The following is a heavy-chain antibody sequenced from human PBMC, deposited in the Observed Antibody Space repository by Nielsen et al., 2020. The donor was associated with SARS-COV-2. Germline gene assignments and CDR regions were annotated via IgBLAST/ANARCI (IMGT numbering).Heavy chain of an antibody. V-gene: IGHV1-8*01. D-gene: IGHD6-13*01. CDR3: ARDRSSSYSDY. J-gene: IGHJ4*02. CDR2: MNPNSGNT. Sequence: WVRQAPGQGLEWMGWMNPNSGNTGYAQKFQGRVTMTRNTSISTAYMELSSLRSEDTAVYYCARDRSSSYSDYWGQGTLVTVSS.